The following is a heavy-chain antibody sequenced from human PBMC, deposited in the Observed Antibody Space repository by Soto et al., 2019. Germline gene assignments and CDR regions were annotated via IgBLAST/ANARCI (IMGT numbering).Heavy chain of an antibody. CDR1: GDSVTSNVW. CDR2: AYHNGLT. V-gene: IGHV4-4*02. Sequence: QVQLQESGPGLVKPSGTLSLTCTVSGDSVTSNVWWSWVRQPPGKGLEWIGEAYHNGLTDYNPSLKSRVTMSVDTTKNAFSLKLPSLTAADTAISYCARDAAVPGESDRFDYWGQGTLVTVSS. D-gene: IGHD6-19*01. CDR3: ARDAAVPGESDRFDY. J-gene: IGHJ4*02.